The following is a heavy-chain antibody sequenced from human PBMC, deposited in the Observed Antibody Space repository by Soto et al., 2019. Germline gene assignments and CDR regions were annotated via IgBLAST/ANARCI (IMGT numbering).Heavy chain of an antibody. J-gene: IGHJ4*02. Sequence: QVQLQESGPGLVEPSQTLSLSCTVSGGSVSSGHYYWTWIRQPPEKGLEWIGYIRYTGNTYYNPSLQSRLTISMDTSKNQFSLKVRSVTAADTAVYYCARGYCSSNTCYAFDYWGQGTPVTISS. CDR3: ARGYCSSNTCYAFDY. CDR1: GGSVSSGHYY. D-gene: IGHD2-15*01. CDR2: IRYTGNT. V-gene: IGHV4-30-4*01.